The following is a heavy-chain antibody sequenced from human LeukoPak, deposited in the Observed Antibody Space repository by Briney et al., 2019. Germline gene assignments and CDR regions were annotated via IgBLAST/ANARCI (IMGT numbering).Heavy chain of an antibody. CDR2: IKQDGSEK. CDR3: AKESNSIVWGVSQFDY. V-gene: IGHV3-7*04. D-gene: IGHD3-10*01. J-gene: IGHJ4*02. CDR1: GFTFSSYW. Sequence: GGSLRLSCAASGFTFSSYWMSWVRQAPGKGLEWVANIKQDGSEKYYVDSVKGRFTISRDNAKNSLYLQMNSLRAEDTAVYYCAKESNSIVWGVSQFDYWGQGTLVTVSS.